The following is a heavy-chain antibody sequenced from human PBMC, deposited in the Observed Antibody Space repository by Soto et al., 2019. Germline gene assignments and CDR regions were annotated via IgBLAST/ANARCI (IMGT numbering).Heavy chain of an antibody. J-gene: IGHJ5*02. CDR3: ARYSSSWSGWFDP. V-gene: IGHV4-39*01. D-gene: IGHD6-13*01. CDR2: IYYSGST. CDR1: GGSISSSSYY. Sequence: QLQLQESGPGLVKPSETLSLTCTVSGGSISSSSYYWGWIRQPPGKGLEWIGSIYYSGSTYYNLSLKSRVTISVDTSKNQFSLKLSSVTAADTAVYYCARYSSSWSGWFDPWGQGTLVTVSS.